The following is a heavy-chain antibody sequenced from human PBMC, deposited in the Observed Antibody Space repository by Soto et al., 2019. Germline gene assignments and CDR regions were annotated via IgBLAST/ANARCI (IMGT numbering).Heavy chain of an antibody. CDR2: ISSSSSYI. D-gene: IGHD2-2*01. CDR3: ARDRQAYCSSTSCQDAFDI. Sequence: GGSLRLSCAASGFTFSSYSMNWVRQAPGKGLEWVSSISSSSSYIYYADSVKGRFTISRDNAKNSLYLQMNSLRAEDTAVYYCARDRQAYCSSTSCQDAFDIWGQGTMVTVSS. J-gene: IGHJ3*02. CDR1: GFTFSSYS. V-gene: IGHV3-21*01.